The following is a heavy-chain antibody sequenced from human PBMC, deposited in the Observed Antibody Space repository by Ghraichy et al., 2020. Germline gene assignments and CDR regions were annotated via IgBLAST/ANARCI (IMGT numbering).Heavy chain of an antibody. D-gene: IGHD2-21*02. Sequence: GGSLRLSCAASGFTFASYAMTWVRQAPGKGLEWVSAISTSGGTTYYADSVKGRFIVSRDNSKKTLHLEMDSLRPDDTAVYYCAKNRVSVTAPFDSWGQGALVTVSS. J-gene: IGHJ4*02. CDR1: GFTFASYA. CDR3: AKNRVSVTAPFDS. V-gene: IGHV3-23*01. CDR2: ISTSGGTT.